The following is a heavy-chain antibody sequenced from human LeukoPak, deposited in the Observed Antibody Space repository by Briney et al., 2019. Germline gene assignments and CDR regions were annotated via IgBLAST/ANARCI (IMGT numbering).Heavy chain of an antibody. D-gene: IGHD6-19*01. CDR1: GGSISSSSYY. V-gene: IGHV4-39*07. CDR2: IYYSGST. Sequence: SETLSLTCTVSGGSISSSSYYWGWIRQPPGKGLEWIGSIYYSGSTYYNPSLKSRVTISVDTSKNQFSLKLSSVTAADTAVYYCASWVSSGWYWYFQHWGQGTLVTVSS. CDR3: ASWVSSGWYWYFQH. J-gene: IGHJ1*01.